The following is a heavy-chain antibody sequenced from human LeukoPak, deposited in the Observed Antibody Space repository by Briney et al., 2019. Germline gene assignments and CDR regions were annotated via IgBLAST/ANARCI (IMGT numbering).Heavy chain of an antibody. CDR2: ISAYNGNT. J-gene: IGHJ4*02. D-gene: IGHD6-6*01. V-gene: IGHV1-18*01. Sequence: ASVKVSCKASGYSFTSYGISWVRQAPGQGLELMGWISAYNGNTNYAQKLHGRVTMTTDTSTSTAYMELRSLRFDDTAVYYCARADRRIAARRWWIPYFDYWGQGTLVTVSS. CDR3: ARADRRIAARRWWIPYFDY. CDR1: GYSFTSYG.